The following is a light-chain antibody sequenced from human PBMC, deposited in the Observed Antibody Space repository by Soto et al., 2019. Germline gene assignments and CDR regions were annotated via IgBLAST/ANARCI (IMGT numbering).Light chain of an antibody. V-gene: IGKV3-11*01. CDR3: QQRTNWPPTWT. J-gene: IGKJ1*01. CDR2: DAY. Sequence: EIVLTQSPATLSLSPGERATLSCRASQSVYTYLAWYQQKPGQAPRLLIYDAYKRATGIPARFSGSGSGTDFTLTISRLGPEDFAVYYCQQRTNWPPTWTFGQGTKVEIK. CDR1: QSVYTY.